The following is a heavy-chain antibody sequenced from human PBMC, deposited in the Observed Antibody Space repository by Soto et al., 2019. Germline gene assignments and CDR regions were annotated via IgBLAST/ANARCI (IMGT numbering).Heavy chain of an antibody. V-gene: IGHV4-59*01. CDR1: GGSISIYY. CDR3: ARVGTYYDFWSGHNWFDP. CDR2: IYYSGST. Sequence: PSETLSLTCTVSGGSISIYYWSWIRHPPGKGLEWIGYIYYSGSTNYNPSLKSRVTISVDTSKNQFSLKLSSVTAADTAVYYCARVGTYYDFWSGHNWFDPWGQGTLVTVSS. D-gene: IGHD3-3*01. J-gene: IGHJ5*02.